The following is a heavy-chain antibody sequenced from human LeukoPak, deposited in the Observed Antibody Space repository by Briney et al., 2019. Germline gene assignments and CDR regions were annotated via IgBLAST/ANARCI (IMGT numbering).Heavy chain of an antibody. J-gene: IGHJ5*02. Sequence: ASVKVPCKASGYTFTTYSMHWVRQAPGQRLEWMGWINTGNGNTKYSQNFQGSVTITRDTSASTAYIELSSLTSEDTAVYYCARDVGYGDPWGQGTLVTVSS. V-gene: IGHV1-3*04. CDR2: INTGNGNT. D-gene: IGHD4-17*01. CDR1: GYTFTTYS. CDR3: ARDVGYGDP.